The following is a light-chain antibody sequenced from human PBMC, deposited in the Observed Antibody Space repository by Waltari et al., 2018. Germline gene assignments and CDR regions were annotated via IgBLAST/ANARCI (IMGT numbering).Light chain of an antibody. Sequence: RATLSCRAGQSVDMYLAGYQQRPGQAPRLLIYDTSNRATDIPARFSGSGSETDFSLTISSLEPEDVEVYYCQQRRNWPLTFGDGTKVEIK. CDR2: DTS. J-gene: IGKJ3*01. CDR3: QQRRNWPLT. V-gene: IGKV3-11*01. CDR1: QSVDMY.